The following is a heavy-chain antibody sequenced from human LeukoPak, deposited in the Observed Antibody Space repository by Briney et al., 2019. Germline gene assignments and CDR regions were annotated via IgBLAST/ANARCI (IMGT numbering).Heavy chain of an antibody. CDR1: GGTFISYA. CDR3: ARDGSPYNPLRLRELSLAYYYGMDV. Sequence: SVKVSCKASGGTFISYAISWVRQAPGQGLEWMGGIIPIFGTANYAQKFQGRVTITADESTSTAYMELSSLRSEDTAVYYCARDGSPYNPLRLRELSLAYYYGMDVWGQGTTVTVSS. V-gene: IGHV1-69*13. J-gene: IGHJ6*02. CDR2: IIPIFGTA. D-gene: IGHD3-16*02.